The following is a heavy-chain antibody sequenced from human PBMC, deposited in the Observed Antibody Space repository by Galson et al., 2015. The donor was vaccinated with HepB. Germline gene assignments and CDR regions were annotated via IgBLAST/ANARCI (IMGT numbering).Heavy chain of an antibody. CDR1: GYSFTSYH. Sequence: SVKVSCKASGYSFTSYHMHWVRQAPGQGLEWMGITHPRSGDTSNAQKFQGRLTMTSDTSTSTVYMELSSLKSEGTAVYYCARDRDGAWTFDYWGQGALVTVSS. CDR3: ARDRDGAWTFDY. V-gene: IGHV1-46*03. CDR2: THPRSGDT. D-gene: IGHD1-1*01. J-gene: IGHJ4*02.